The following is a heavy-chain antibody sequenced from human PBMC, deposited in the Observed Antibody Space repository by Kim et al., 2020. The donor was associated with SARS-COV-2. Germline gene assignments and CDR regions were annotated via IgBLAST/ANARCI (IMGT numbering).Heavy chain of an antibody. CDR2: IIPIFGTA. V-gene: IGHV1-69*13. CDR1: GGTFSSYA. CDR3: ARGYSNYDYYYGMDV. J-gene: IGHJ6*02. D-gene: IGHD4-4*01. Sequence: SVKVSCKASGGTFSSYAISWVRQAPGQGLEWMGGIIPIFGTANYAQKFQGRVTITADESTSTAYMELSSLRSEDTAVYYCARGYSNYDYYYGMDVWGQGTTVTVSS.